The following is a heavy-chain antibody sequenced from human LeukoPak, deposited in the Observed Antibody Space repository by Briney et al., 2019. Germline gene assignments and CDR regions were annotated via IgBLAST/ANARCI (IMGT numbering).Heavy chain of an antibody. Sequence: PGGSLRLSCAASGFTFSSYWMHWVRQAPGKGLVWVSRINSDGSSTSYADSVKGRFTISRDNAKNTLYLQMNSLRAEDTAVYYCAKDYSGAGTTVTTNVLTRANWFDPWGQGTLVTVSS. J-gene: IGHJ5*02. CDR2: INSDGSST. D-gene: IGHD4-17*01. V-gene: IGHV3-74*01. CDR1: GFTFSSYW. CDR3: AKDYSGAGTTVTTNVLTRANWFDP.